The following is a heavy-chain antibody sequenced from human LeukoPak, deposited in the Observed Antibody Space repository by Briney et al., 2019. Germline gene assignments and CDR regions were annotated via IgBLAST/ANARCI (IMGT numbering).Heavy chain of an antibody. CDR1: GGSISSYY. V-gene: IGHV4-59*06. CDR3: ARELYSSGWYRLDDAFDI. J-gene: IGHJ3*02. Sequence: SETLSLTCTVSGGSISSYYWSWIRQHPGKGLEWIGYIYYSGSTYYNPSLKSRVTISVDTSKNQFSLKLSSVTAADTAVYYCARELYSSGWYRLDDAFDIWGQGTMVTVSS. D-gene: IGHD6-19*01. CDR2: IYYSGST.